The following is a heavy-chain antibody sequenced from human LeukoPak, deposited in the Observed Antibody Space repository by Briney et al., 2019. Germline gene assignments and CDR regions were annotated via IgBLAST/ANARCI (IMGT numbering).Heavy chain of an antibody. CDR1: GYSISSGYY. CDR2: IYHSGST. V-gene: IGHV4-38-2*01. J-gene: IGHJ3*02. D-gene: IGHD5-18*01. CDR3: ATYVEAPMVDAFDI. Sequence: KPSETLSLTCAVSGYSISSGYYWGWIRQPPGKGLEWIGSIYHSGSTYYNPSLKSRVTVSLDTSKNQFSLRLTSVTAADTAVYYCATYVEAPMVDAFDIWGQGTVVTVSS.